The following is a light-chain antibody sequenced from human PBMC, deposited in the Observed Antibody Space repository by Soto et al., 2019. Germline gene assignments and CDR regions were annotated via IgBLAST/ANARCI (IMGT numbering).Light chain of an antibody. V-gene: IGKV1-33*01. J-gene: IGKJ2*01. Sequence: DIQMTQSPSSLSASVGDRVTITCQASQDISNYLTWYQQKPGKAPKLLIYDASNLETGVPTRFSRSGSGTDFTFTSSSLQPEDIATYYCQQYDNLPYTFGQGTKLEIK. CDR3: QQYDNLPYT. CDR2: DAS. CDR1: QDISNY.